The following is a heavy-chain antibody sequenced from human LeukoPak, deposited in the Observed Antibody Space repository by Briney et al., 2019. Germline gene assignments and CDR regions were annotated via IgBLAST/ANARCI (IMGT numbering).Heavy chain of an antibody. J-gene: IGHJ4*02. Sequence: SETLSLTCLVYGGSFSGYYWSWIRQPPGKGLEWIGEINHSGSTNYNPSLKSRVTMSLDTSKSQFSLKLTSVTAADTAVYYCARGWVGFRGSFDYWGQGTLVTVSS. D-gene: IGHD3-10*01. CDR2: INHSGST. CDR3: ARGWVGFRGSFDY. CDR1: GGSFSGYY. V-gene: IGHV4-34*01.